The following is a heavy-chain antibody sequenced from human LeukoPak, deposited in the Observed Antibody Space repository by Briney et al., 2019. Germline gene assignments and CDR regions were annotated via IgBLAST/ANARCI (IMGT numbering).Heavy chain of an antibody. D-gene: IGHD1-14*01. CDR2: IIPIFGTA. CDR3: ASTCRNQNWFDP. Sequence: ASVKVSCKASGGTFSSYAISWVRQAPGQGLEWMGGIIPIFGTANYAQKFQRRVTITADKSTSTAYMELSSLRSEDTAVYYCASTCRNQNWFDPWGQGTLVTVSS. CDR1: GGTFSSYA. V-gene: IGHV1-69*06. J-gene: IGHJ5*02.